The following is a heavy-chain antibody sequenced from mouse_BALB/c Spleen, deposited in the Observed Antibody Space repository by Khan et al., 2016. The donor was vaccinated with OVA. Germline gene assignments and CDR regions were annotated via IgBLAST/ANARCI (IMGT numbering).Heavy chain of an antibody. CDR3: AKSWAMDY. Sequence: EVELVESGGGLVQPGGSRKLSCAASGFTFSDYGLAWVRQAPGKGPEWVAFISSLAYSIYYADTVTGRFTISRENAMNTLYLELSSLRYEDTAMYYCAKSWAMDYWGQGTSVTVSS. CDR2: ISSLAYSI. CDR1: GFTFSDYG. J-gene: IGHJ4*01. V-gene: IGHV5-15*02.